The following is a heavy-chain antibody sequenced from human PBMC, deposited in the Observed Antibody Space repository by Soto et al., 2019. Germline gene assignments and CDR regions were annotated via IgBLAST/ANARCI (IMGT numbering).Heavy chain of an antibody. D-gene: IGHD6-13*01. CDR3: AKEYSSSWSPFDY. V-gene: IGHV3-30*18. CDR1: GFTFSSYG. Sequence: QVQLVESGGGVVQPGRSLRLSCAASGFTFSSYGMHWVRQAPGKGLEWVAVISYDGSNKYYADSVKGRFTISRDNSKNTLYLQMNSLSAEDTAVYYCAKEYSSSWSPFDYWGQGTLVTVSS. J-gene: IGHJ4*02. CDR2: ISYDGSNK.